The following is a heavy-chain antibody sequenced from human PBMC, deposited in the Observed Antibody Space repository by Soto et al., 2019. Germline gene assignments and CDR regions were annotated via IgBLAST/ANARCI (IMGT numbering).Heavy chain of an antibody. V-gene: IGHV3-30-3*01. Sequence: GGSLRLSCAASGFTFSSYAMHWVRQAPGKGLEWVAVISYDGSNKYYADSVKGRFTISRDNSKNTLYLQMNSLRAEDTAVYYCASPRLSEAGNAPRYFQHWGQGTLVTVSS. J-gene: IGHJ1*01. CDR3: ASPRLSEAGNAPRYFQH. CDR2: ISYDGSNK. D-gene: IGHD1-1*01. CDR1: GFTFSSYA.